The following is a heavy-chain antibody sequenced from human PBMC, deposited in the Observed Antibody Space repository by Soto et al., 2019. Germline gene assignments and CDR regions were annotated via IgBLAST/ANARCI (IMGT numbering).Heavy chain of an antibody. V-gene: IGHV1-18*01. Sequence: QVQVVQSGAEVEKPGASVKVSCKASGYKLYSNGFSWVRQAPGQGLEWMGWISAHDSGPNYAQKFQGRVTMTTDTSTSTAYMELRSLRSDDTAVYYCVSGRRYYDALDQRYYYGMDVWGRGTTVTVSS. CDR2: ISAHDSGP. CDR3: VSGRRYYDALDQRYYYGMDV. J-gene: IGHJ6*02. CDR1: GYKLYSNG. D-gene: IGHD3-22*01.